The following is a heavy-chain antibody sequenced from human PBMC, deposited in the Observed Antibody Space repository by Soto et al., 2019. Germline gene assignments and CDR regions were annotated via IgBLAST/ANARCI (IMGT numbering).Heavy chain of an antibody. V-gene: IGHV3-30-3*01. CDR1: GFILSSYS. CDR2: IAYDGNTQ. Sequence: QVPLVESGGGVVQPGTSLRLSCAASGFILSSYSIHWVRQAPGKGLEWVAVIAYDGNTQYYGDSVKGRFFVSRDNSKNHLYLQLNSLRGEDTAVYYCAKVSRPSRISTPDFDFWGQGTLVTVSS. CDR3: AKVSRPSRISTPDFDF. J-gene: IGHJ4*02.